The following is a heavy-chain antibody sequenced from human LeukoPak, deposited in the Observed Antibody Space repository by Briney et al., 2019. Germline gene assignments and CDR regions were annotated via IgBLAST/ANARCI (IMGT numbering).Heavy chain of an antibody. V-gene: IGHV3-11*01. J-gene: IGHJ4*02. D-gene: IGHD6-25*01. CDR1: GFTFSDLY. Sequence: GGSLRLSCAAAGFTFSDLYMSWIRQAPGKGLEWVSYISIIGNTIYYADSVKGRFTISRDNVKNSLYLQMNSLRDEYTAVYYCAVDGAAMSTWGQGTLVTVSS. CDR2: ISIIGNTI. CDR3: AVDGAAMST.